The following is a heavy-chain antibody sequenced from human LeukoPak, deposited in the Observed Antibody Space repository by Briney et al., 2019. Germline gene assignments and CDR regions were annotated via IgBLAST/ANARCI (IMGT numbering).Heavy chain of an antibody. CDR3: ARGDSGLSAFDI. CDR2: INHSGST. Sequence: PSETLSLTCAVYGGSFSGYYWSWIRQPPGKGLEWIGEINHSGSTNYNPSLKSRVTISVDTSKNQFSLKLSSVTAADTAVCYCARGDSGLSAFDIWGQGTMVTVSS. J-gene: IGHJ3*02. CDR1: GGSFSGYY. V-gene: IGHV4-34*01. D-gene: IGHD2-21*01.